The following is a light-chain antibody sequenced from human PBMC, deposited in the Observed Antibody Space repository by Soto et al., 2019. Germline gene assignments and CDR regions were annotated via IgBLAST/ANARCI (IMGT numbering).Light chain of an antibody. CDR1: SSDVGGYNY. CDR2: EVS. V-gene: IGLV2-14*01. J-gene: IGLJ2*01. Sequence: QSALTQPASVSGSPGQSITISCTGTSSDVGGYNYVSWYQQHPGKAPKLMIYEVSNRPSGVPDRFSGSKSGTSASLAISGLQSEDEGDYYCAAWDDNLNGVVFGGGTKLTVL. CDR3: AAWDDNLNGVV.